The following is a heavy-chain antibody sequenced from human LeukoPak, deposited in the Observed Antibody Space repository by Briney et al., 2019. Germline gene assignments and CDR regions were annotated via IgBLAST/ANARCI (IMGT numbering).Heavy chain of an antibody. V-gene: IGHV4-59*01. CDR2: IYYSGST. D-gene: IGHD3-22*01. Sequence: SETLSLTCTVSGGSISSYYWSWIRQPPGKGLEWIGYIYYSGSTTYNPSLKSRVTISVDTPKNQFSLKLSSVTAADTAVYYCAREYNYYDSSGYYNWFDPWGQGTLVTVSS. CDR3: AREYNYYDSSGYYNWFDP. CDR1: GGSISSYY. J-gene: IGHJ5*02.